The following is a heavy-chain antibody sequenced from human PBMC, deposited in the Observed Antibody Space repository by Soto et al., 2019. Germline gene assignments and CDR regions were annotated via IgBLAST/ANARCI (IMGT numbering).Heavy chain of an antibody. Sequence: PSETLSLTCTVSGGSISGYYWTWVRQPPGKGLEWIGYVYDSGYTNYSPSLKSRVTISIDTSKNQFSLKLTSVTAADTAVYYCARDKITGLFDYWGQGTLVTVSS. D-gene: IGHD2-8*02. V-gene: IGHV4-59*12. CDR2: VYDSGYT. CDR1: GGSISGYY. J-gene: IGHJ4*02. CDR3: ARDKITGLFDY.